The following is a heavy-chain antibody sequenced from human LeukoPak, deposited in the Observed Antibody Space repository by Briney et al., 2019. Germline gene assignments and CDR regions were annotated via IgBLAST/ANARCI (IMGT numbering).Heavy chain of an antibody. CDR3: ARGSLLWWFDY. D-gene: IGHD2-21*01. V-gene: IGHV3-66*01. CDR2: IYSGGSA. CDR1: GFTVSSNY. J-gene: IGHJ5*01. Sequence: PGGSLRLSCAASGFTVSSNYMSWVRQAPGKGLEWVSVIYSGGSAYYADSVKGRFTISRDNSKNTLYLQMKSLRAEDTAVYYCARGSLLWWFDYWGQGTLVTVSS.